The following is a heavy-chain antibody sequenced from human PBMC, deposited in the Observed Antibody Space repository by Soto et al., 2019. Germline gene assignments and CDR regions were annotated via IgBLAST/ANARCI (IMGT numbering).Heavy chain of an antibody. Sequence: ASVKVSCKASGYTFTGYYMHWVRQAPGQGLEWMGWINPNSGGTNYAQKFQGRVTMTRDTSISTAYMELSRLRSDDTAVYYCARERTSMVRGVNSYYYGMDVRGQGTTVTVSS. CDR1: GYTFTGYY. V-gene: IGHV1-2*02. CDR3: ARERTSMVRGVNSYYYGMDV. CDR2: INPNSGGT. D-gene: IGHD3-10*01. J-gene: IGHJ6*02.